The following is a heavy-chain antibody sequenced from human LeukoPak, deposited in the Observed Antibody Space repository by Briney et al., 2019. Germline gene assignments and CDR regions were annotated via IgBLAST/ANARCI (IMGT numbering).Heavy chain of an antibody. D-gene: IGHD3-3*01. V-gene: IGHV4-59*11. Sequence: PSETLSLTCTVSGGSISSHYWSWIRQPPGKGLEWIGYIYYSGSTNYNPSLKSRVTISVDTSKNQFSLKLSSVTATDTAVYYCGRLIEREDYDFWSGPDAFDIWGQGTMVTVSS. CDR2: IYYSGST. CDR1: GGSISSHY. J-gene: IGHJ3*02. CDR3: GRLIEREDYDFWSGPDAFDI.